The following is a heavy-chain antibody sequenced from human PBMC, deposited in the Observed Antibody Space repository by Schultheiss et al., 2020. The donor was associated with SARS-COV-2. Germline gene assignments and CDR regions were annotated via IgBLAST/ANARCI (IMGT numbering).Heavy chain of an antibody. V-gene: IGHV3-48*01. D-gene: IGHD1-26*01. CDR3: TRDEGSGRGTYYSGGFDY. J-gene: IGHJ4*02. CDR1: GFTFSSYA. CDR2: ISSSSSTI. Sequence: GESLKISCAASGFTFSSYAMHWVRQAPGKGLEWVSYISSSSSTIYYADSVKGRFTISRDNSKNTLYLEMNSLRTEDTAVYYCTRDEGSGRGTYYSGGFDYWGQGTLVTVSS.